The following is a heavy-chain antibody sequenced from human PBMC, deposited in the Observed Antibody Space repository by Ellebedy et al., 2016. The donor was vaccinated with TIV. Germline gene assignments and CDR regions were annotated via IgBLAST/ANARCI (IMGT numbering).Heavy chain of an antibody. J-gene: IGHJ4*02. V-gene: IGHV4-59*01. D-gene: IGHD2-15*01. Sequence: MPSETLSLTCTVSGGSISSYYWSWIRQPPGKGLEWIGYIYYSGSTNYNPSLKSRVTISVDTSKNQFSLKLSSVTAADTAVYYCARSVRDCSGGSCYFVHFDYWGQGTLVTVSS. CDR3: ARSVRDCSGGSCYFVHFDY. CDR1: GGSISSYY. CDR2: IYYSGST.